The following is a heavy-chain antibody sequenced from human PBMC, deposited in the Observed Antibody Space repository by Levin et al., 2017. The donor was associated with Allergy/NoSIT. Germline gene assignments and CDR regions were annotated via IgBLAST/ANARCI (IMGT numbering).Heavy chain of an antibody. CDR3: SRSTVLGGDY. V-gene: IGHV3-23*01. CDR1: GFTFSSYA. D-gene: IGHD3-16*01. J-gene: IGHJ4*02. Sequence: PGGSLRLSCAASGFTFSSYAMSWVRQAPGKGLEWVSAISGSGGTTYYADSVKGRFTISRDNSKNTLYLQMNSLRAEDTAIYYCSRSTVLGGDYWGQGTLVTVSS. CDR2: ISGSGGTT.